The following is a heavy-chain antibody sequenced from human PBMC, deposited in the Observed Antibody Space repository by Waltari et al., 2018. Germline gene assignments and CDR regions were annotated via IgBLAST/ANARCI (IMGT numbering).Heavy chain of an antibody. CDR2: IHYRGST. V-gene: IGHV4-39*01. CDR3: ARNMESPYNAPYYFYYMDV. Sequence: QLQLQESGPGLVKPSETLSLTCSVSGASITNSNSYWSWIRQPPGKGLEWIWSIHYRGSTYSSPSLKSRVTISLDTSKNQLSLKVSSVTVADTAIYFCARNMESPYNAPYYFYYMDVWGKGTTVTVSS. J-gene: IGHJ6*03. CDR1: GASITNSNSY. D-gene: IGHD3-10*01.